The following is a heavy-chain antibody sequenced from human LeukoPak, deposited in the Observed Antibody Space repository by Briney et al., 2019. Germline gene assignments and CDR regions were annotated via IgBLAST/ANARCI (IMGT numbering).Heavy chain of an antibody. D-gene: IGHD3-22*01. CDR2: FDPEDGET. Sequence: ASVKVSCKASGYTFTGYHMHWVRQAPGQGLEWMGGFDPEDGETIYAQKFQGRVTMTEDTSTDTAYMELSSLRSEDTAVYYCATDHWVYSSGYYVTFQHWGQGTLVTVSS. J-gene: IGHJ1*01. V-gene: IGHV1-24*01. CDR3: ATDHWVYSSGYYVTFQH. CDR1: GYTFTGYH.